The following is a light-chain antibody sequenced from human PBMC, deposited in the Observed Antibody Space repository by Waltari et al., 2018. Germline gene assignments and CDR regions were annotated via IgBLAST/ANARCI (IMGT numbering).Light chain of an antibody. Sequence: QSVLTQPPPASGTPGQRVTNSCSGSRSNIRTSTLNWYQQLPGTAPKLLIYSNNQRPSGVPDRFSGSKSGTSASLAISGLQSEDEADYYCAAWDDSLNWVFGGGTKLTVL. CDR1: RSNIRTST. CDR3: AAWDDSLNWV. CDR2: SNN. J-gene: IGLJ3*02. V-gene: IGLV1-44*01.